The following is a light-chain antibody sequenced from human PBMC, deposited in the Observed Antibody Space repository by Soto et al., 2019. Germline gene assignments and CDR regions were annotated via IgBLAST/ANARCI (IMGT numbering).Light chain of an antibody. CDR2: DVS. V-gene: IGLV2-14*01. Sequence: QSALTQPASVSGSPGQSITISCTGTSSDVGGYNYVSWYQQHPGKAHKLMIYDVSNRPSGVSNRFAGSKSGNMPSLTISGLQAEDEADYYCRSYTSSSTLPFVVGTKLTVL. J-gene: IGLJ2*01. CDR1: SSDVGGYNY. CDR3: RSYTSSSTLP.